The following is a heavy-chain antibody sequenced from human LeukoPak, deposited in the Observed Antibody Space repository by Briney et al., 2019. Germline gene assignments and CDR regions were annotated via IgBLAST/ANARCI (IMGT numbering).Heavy chain of an antibody. CDR2: ISPYTGNT. CDR1: GYTFTSYG. D-gene: IGHD3-16*02. Sequence: GASVKVSCTASGYTFTSYGISWVRRAPGQGLEWMGSISPYTGNTKYAETLQGRVIMTTDTSTRTAYMELRSLKSDDTAVFYCARDQYDHVWGSYRPYFDYWGQGTLLSVSS. CDR3: ARDQYDHVWGSYRPYFDY. J-gene: IGHJ4*02. V-gene: IGHV1-18*04.